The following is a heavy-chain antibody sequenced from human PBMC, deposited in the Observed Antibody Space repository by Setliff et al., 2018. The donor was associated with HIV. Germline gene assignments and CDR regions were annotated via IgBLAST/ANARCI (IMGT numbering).Heavy chain of an antibody. CDR2: ISASGTT. CDR1: SGSISGFY. CDR3: ARDRMPMASWVPDK. D-gene: IGHD2-2*01. J-gene: IGHJ4*02. V-gene: IGHV4-4*07. Sequence: PSETLSLTCTVSSGSISGFYWTWIRQPAGKGLEWIGRISASGTTVYNPSLKSRVIMSVDTSKKYFALRVTSVTAADTAVYYCARDRMPMASWVPDKWGQGTLVTVSS.